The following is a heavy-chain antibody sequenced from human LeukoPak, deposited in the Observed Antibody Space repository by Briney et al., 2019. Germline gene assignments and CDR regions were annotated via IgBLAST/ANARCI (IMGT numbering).Heavy chain of an antibody. Sequence: ASVKVSCKASGYTFTGYYMRWVRQAPGQGLEWMGWINPNSGGTNYAQKFQGWVTMTRDTSISTAYMELSRLRSDDTAVYYCARDLGPPAIVVVAGSRLLESSKAYGLDVWGQGTTVTVSS. D-gene: IGHD2-15*01. J-gene: IGHJ6*02. CDR3: ARDLGPPAIVVVAGSRLLESSKAYGLDV. V-gene: IGHV1-2*04. CDR1: GYTFTGYY. CDR2: INPNSGGT.